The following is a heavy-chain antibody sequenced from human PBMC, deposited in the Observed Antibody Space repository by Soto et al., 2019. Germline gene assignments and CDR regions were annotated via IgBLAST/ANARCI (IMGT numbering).Heavy chain of an antibody. CDR1: GFTFSSYA. J-gene: IGHJ6*02. CDR2: ISGSGGST. D-gene: IGHD6-19*01. Sequence: PGGSLRLSCAASGFTFSSYAMSWVRQAPGKGLEWVSAISGSGGSTYYADSVKGRFTISSDNSKNTLYLQMNSLRAEDTAVYYCAKDKAVAGMYYYYGMDVWGQGTTVTVSS. V-gene: IGHV3-23*01. CDR3: AKDKAVAGMYYYYGMDV.